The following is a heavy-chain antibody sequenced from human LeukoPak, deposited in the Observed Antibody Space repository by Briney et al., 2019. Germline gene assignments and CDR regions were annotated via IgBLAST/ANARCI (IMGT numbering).Heavy chain of an antibody. D-gene: IGHD1-14*01. J-gene: IGHJ4*02. V-gene: IGHV3-74*01. CDR3: ARSNHADDY. CDR1: GFTFSSYW. CDR2: INTGGSST. Sequence: PGGSLRLSCAASGFTFSSYWMHWVRQVPGKGLVWVSRINTGGSSTTYADSVKGRFTISRDNAKNTLYLQRDSLRAEDTGVYYCARSNHADDYWGQGTLVTVSS.